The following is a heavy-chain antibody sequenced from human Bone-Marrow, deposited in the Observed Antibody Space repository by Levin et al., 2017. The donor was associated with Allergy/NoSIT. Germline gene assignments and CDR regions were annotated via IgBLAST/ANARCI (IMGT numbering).Heavy chain of an antibody. J-gene: IGHJ4*02. Sequence: GGSLRLSCAASGFSFSAYAMHWVRQAPGKGPEWLAVIIYDGTKQNYVDSVKGRFTISRDNSRNTLYLQMNSLRLEDTARYYCTRDMSLWGQGTLVTVSP. CDR1: GFSFSAYA. CDR2: IIYDGTKQ. CDR3: TRDMSL. V-gene: IGHV3-30*04. D-gene: IGHD3-10*02.